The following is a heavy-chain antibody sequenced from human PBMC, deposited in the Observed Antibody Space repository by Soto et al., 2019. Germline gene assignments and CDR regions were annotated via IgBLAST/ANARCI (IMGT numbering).Heavy chain of an antibody. CDR1: GFTFSSYS. J-gene: IGHJ6*04. V-gene: IGHV3-21*01. CDR2: ISSSSSYI. D-gene: IGHD5-12*01. Sequence: GGSLRLSCAASGFTFSSYSMNWVRQAPGKGLEWVSSISSSSSYIYYADSVKGRFTISRDNAKNSLYLQMNSLRAEDTAVYYCASAGRYSGYARWGPMDVWGKGTTVTVSS. CDR3: ASAGRYSGYARWGPMDV.